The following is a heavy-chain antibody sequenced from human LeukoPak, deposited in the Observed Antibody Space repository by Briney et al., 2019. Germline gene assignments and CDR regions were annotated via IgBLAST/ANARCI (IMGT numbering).Heavy chain of an antibody. CDR1: GGSITSRYYY. V-gene: IGHV4-30-4*01. Sequence: PSQTLSLTCTVSGGSITSRYYYWSWIRQPPGKGLEWIGYIYYSGSTYYNPSLKSRITISMDTSENQFSLKLSSVTAAGTAVYYCASGYCSRTSCYQYHIDYWGQGTLVTVSS. CDR2: IYYSGST. CDR3: ASGYCSRTSCYQYHIDY. J-gene: IGHJ4*02. D-gene: IGHD2-2*01.